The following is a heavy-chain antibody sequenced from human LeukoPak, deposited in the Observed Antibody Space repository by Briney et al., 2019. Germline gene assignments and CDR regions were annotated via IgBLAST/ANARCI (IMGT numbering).Heavy chain of an antibody. Sequence: ASVKVSCKASGYTFTGYYMHWVRQAPGQGLEWMGWINPNSGGTNYAQKFQGRVTMTRDTSITTAYMELTTLRSDDTAVYYCARTHSYDYDRAFDIWGQGTMVTVSS. D-gene: IGHD5-18*01. CDR3: ARTHSYDYDRAFDI. CDR2: INPNSGGT. V-gene: IGHV1-2*02. J-gene: IGHJ3*02. CDR1: GYTFTGYY.